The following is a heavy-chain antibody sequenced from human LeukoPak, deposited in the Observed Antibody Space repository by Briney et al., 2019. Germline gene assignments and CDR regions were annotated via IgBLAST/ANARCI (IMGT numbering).Heavy chain of an antibody. J-gene: IGHJ4*02. CDR3: AKGFFDPTALFDY. D-gene: IGHD3-10*01. V-gene: IGHV3-23*01. CDR1: GFTFSRYW. Sequence: QPGGSLRLSCAASGFTFSRYWMHWVRQAPGKGLEWVSAIGDSGDSTHYADSVRGRFTISRDNSKNTLYLQMNSLRAEDTAVYYCAKGFFDPTALFDYWGQGTLATVSS. CDR2: IGDSGDST.